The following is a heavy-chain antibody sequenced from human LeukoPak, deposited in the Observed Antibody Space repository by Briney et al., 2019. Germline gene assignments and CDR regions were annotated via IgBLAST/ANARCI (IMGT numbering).Heavy chain of an antibody. CDR1: GFTFSSYW. CDR3: ATGGKSGYEY. V-gene: IGHV3-74*01. CDR2: ITGDGSRT. J-gene: IGHJ4*02. Sequence: GSLRLSCAASGFTFSSYWMHWVRQAPGKGLLWVSLITGDGSRTTYADSVKGRFTISRDNAKNMLYLQMNSLRAEDTAVYYCATGGKSGYEYWGQGTLVTVSS. D-gene: IGHD3-3*01.